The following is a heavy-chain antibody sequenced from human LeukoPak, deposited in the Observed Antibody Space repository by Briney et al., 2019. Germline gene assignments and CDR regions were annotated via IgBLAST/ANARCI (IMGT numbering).Heavy chain of an antibody. CDR3: ARGLLLWFGELLGGYNWFDP. Sequence: SETLSLTCAVYGGSFSGYYWSWIRQPPGKGLEWIGEINHSGSTSYNPSLKSRVTISVDTSKNQFSLKLSSVTAADTAVYYCARGLLLWFGELLGGYNWFDPWGQGTLVTVSS. V-gene: IGHV4-34*01. CDR1: GGSFSGYY. CDR2: INHSGST. D-gene: IGHD3-10*01. J-gene: IGHJ5*02.